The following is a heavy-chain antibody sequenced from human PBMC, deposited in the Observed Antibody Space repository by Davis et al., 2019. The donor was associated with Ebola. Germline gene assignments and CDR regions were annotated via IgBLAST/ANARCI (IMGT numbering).Heavy chain of an antibody. CDR2: ISGSGGNT. Sequence: GGSLRLSCADSVITFSSYAMTWVRQAPGKGLEWVSAISGSGGNTYYADSVKGRFTISRDNSKNTLYLQMNSLRAEDTAVYYCAKSGLSFGVVKYHYGMDVWGKGTTVTVSS. CDR3: AKSGLSFGVVKYHYGMDV. CDR1: VITFSSYA. V-gene: IGHV3-23*01. D-gene: IGHD3-3*01. J-gene: IGHJ6*04.